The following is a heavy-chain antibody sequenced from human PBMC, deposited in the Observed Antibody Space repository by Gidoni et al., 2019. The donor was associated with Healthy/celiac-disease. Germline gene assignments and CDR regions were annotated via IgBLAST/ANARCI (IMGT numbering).Heavy chain of an antibody. V-gene: IGHV4-34*01. CDR1: GGSFSGYY. Sequence: QVQLQPWGAGLLKPSETLSLTCAVYGGSFSGYYWSWIRQPPGQGLELIGEINHSGSTNYNPSLKSRVTISVDTSKNQFSLKLSSVTAADTAVYYCARGTIKAYYYGMDVWGQGTTVTVSS. CDR3: ARGTIKAYYYGMDV. J-gene: IGHJ6*02. CDR2: INHSGST.